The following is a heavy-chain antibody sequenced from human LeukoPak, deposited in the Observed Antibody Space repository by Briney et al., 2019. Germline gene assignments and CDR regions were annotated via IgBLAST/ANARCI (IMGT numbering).Heavy chain of an antibody. CDR2: IWYDGSHK. CDR1: GFTFSSYG. D-gene: IGHD2-21*02. V-gene: IGHV3-33*01. J-gene: IGHJ4*02. CDR3: ARDLGGCGDRFCSYYFDH. Sequence: GGSLRLSCGASGFTFSSYGMNWLRQAPGKGLERVAVIWYDGSHKYYADSAKGRFTISRDNSKNTVSLQMDSLRVEDTALYYCARDLGGCGDRFCSYYFDHWGQGIQVTVSS.